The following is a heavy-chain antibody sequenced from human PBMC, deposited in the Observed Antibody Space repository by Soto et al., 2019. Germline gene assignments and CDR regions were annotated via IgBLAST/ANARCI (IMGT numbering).Heavy chain of an antibody. V-gene: IGHV1-69*01. Sequence: QVQLVQSEAEVKKPGSSVKVSCKASGGTFSSYAISWVRQAPGQGLEWMGGIIPIFGTANYAQKFQGRVTITADESTSTAYMELSSLRSEDTAVYYCARGYYYGSGSYHNWFDPWGQGTLVTVSS. D-gene: IGHD3-10*01. CDR3: ARGYYYGSGSYHNWFDP. CDR1: GGTFSSYA. CDR2: IIPIFGTA. J-gene: IGHJ5*02.